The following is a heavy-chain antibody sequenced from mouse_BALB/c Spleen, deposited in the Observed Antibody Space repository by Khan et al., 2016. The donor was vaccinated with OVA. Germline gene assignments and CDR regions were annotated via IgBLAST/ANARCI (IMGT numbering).Heavy chain of an antibody. CDR2: IWSDGST. J-gene: IGHJ4*01. CDR1: GFLLTNYG. D-gene: IGHD1-2*01. V-gene: IGHV2-6-1*01. CDR3: ARQPYYHYNVMDY. Sequence: QVQLQQSGPGLVAPSQSLSITCTISGFLLTNYGVHWVRQPPGKGLEWLVVIWSDGSTTYNSALKSRLTITKDNSKSQVFLEMNSLQTDDTAIYFCARQPYYHYNVMDYWGQGTSVTVSS.